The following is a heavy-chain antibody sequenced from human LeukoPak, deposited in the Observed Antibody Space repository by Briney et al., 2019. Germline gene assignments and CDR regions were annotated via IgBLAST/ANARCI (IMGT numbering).Heavy chain of an antibody. J-gene: IGHJ4*02. CDR2: INAGSGDT. V-gene: IGHV1-2*06. CDR1: GYTFSGYF. Sequence: ASVKVSRKASGYTFSGYFVHWVRQAPGQGLEWMGRINAGSGDTEFAQKFQGRVTMTRDTFVSTAYMEVSGLTSDDTAMYYCARDLSSTPNWELDHWGQGTLVTVSS. D-gene: IGHD1-1*01. CDR3: ARDLSSTPNWELDH.